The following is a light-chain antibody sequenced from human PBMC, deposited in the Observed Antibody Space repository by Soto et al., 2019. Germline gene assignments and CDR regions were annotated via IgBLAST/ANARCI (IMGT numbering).Light chain of an antibody. CDR1: QSVSSN. Sequence: EIAITQSPATLSLSPGERATLPCRASQSVSSNLAWYQQKPGQAPRLLIYGASTRATGIPARFSGSGSGTESTLTISSLQSEDFAVYYCQQYNNWPLTFGGGTKVDI. V-gene: IGKV3-15*01. CDR3: QQYNNWPLT. J-gene: IGKJ4*01. CDR2: GAS.